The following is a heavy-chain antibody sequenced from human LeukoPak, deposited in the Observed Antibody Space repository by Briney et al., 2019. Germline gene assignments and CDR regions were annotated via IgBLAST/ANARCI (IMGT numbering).Heavy chain of an antibody. J-gene: IGHJ6*02. CDR1: GYTFTSYD. Sequence: GASVKVSCKASGYTFTSYDIKWVRQATGQGLEWMGWMNPNSGNTGYAQKFQGRVTMTRNTSISTAYMELSSLRSEDTAVYYCARRGYNWNDLYYYYGMDVWGQGTTVTVSS. CDR2: MNPNSGNT. V-gene: IGHV1-8*01. D-gene: IGHD1-1*01. CDR3: ARRGYNWNDLYYYYGMDV.